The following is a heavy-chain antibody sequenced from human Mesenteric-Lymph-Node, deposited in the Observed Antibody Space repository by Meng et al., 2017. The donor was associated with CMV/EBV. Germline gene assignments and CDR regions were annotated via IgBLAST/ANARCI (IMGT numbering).Heavy chain of an antibody. CDR2: IYYSGST. Sequence: SETLSLTCTVSGGSISSSSYYWGWIRQPPGKGLEWIGSIYYSGSTYYNPSLKSRVTISVDTSKNQFSLKLSSVTAADTAVYYCARVPYYYGMDVWGQGTTVTVSS. V-gene: IGHV4-39*01. CDR1: GGSISSSSYY. J-gene: IGHJ6*02. CDR3: ARVPYYYGMDV.